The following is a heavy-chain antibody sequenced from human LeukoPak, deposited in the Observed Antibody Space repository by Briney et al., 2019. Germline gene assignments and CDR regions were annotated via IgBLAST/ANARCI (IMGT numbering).Heavy chain of an antibody. CDR3: ARSGASSGRRIDY. V-gene: IGHV1-2*02. CDR2: INPNSGGT. CDR1: GYTFTGYY. J-gene: IGHJ4*02. D-gene: IGHD6-19*01. Sequence: ASVKVSCKASGYTFTGYYMHWVRQAPGQGLEWMGWINPNSGGTNYAQKFQGRVTMTRDTSISTAYMELSRLRSDDTAVYYCARSGASSGRRIDYWGQGTLVTVSS.